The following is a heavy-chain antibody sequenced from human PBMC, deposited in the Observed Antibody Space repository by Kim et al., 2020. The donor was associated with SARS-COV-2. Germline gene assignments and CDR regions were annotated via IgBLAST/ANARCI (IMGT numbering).Heavy chain of an antibody. V-gene: IGHV4-34*01. CDR1: GGSFSGYY. Sequence: SETLSLTCAVYGGSFSGYYWSWIRQPPGKGLEWIGEINHSGSTNYNPSLKSRVTISVDTSKNQFSLKLSSVTAADTAVYYCARGLEVGATGFDYWGQGTL. J-gene: IGHJ4*02. CDR2: INHSGST. CDR3: ARGLEVGATGFDY. D-gene: IGHD1-26*01.